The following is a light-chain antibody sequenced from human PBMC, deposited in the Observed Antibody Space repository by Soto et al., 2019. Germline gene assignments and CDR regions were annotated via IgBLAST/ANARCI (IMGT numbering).Light chain of an antibody. V-gene: IGKV3-20*01. CDR2: GAS. CDR1: QSISSSY. Sequence: EIVLTQSPGTLSLSPGERATLSCRASQSISSSYLAWYQQKPGQAPRLLIYGASSRATGIPDRFSASGSGTDFTLSISRLEPEDFAVYYCHQYNNWPWTFGQGTKVEIK. J-gene: IGKJ1*01. CDR3: HQYNNWPWT.